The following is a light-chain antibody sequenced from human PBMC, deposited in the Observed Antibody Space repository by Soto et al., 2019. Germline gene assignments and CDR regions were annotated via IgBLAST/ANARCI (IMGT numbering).Light chain of an antibody. J-gene: IGLJ1*01. CDR2: DVS. V-gene: IGLV2-14*01. CDR3: SSYIISNMRQIV. CDR1: SSDVGGYNY. Sequence: QSVLTQPASVSGSPGQSITICCTGTSSDVGGYNYVSWYQQHPGKAPKFMIYDVSNRPSGVSNRFSGSKSGNTASLTISGLQAEDEADYYCSSYIISNMRQIVFGTGNRVTVL.